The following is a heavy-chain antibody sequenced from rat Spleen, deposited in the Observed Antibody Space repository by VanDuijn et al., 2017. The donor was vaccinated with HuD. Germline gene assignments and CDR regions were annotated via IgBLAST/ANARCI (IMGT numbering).Heavy chain of an antibody. V-gene: IGHV5-19*01. CDR3: ATEDYGYTYYFDY. Sequence: EVQLVESGGGLVQPGRSLKLSCAASGFTFSNYGMHWIRQAPTKGLEWVASISPSGGSTYYRDSVKGRFTISRDNAKSTLYLQMDSLRSEDTATYYCATEDYGYTYYFDYWGQGVMVTVSS. J-gene: IGHJ2*01. CDR1: GFTFSNYG. D-gene: IGHD1-9*01. CDR2: ISPSGGST.